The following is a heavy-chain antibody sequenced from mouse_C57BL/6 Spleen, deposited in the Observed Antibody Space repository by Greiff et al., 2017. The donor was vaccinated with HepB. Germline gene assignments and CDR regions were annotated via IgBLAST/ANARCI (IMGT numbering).Heavy chain of an antibody. CDR3: ARDYGPWYFDV. CDR2: IYPGSGST. V-gene: IGHV1-55*01. Sequence: QVHVKQPGAELVKPGASVKMSCKASGYTFTSYWITWVKQRPGQGLEWIGDIYPGSGSTNYNEKFKSKATLTVDTSSSTAYMQLSSLTSEDSAVYYCARDYGPWYFDVWGTGTTVTVSS. CDR1: GYTFTSYW. J-gene: IGHJ1*03. D-gene: IGHD1-1*02.